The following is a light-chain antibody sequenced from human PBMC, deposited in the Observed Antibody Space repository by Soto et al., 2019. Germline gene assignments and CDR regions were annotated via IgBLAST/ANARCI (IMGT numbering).Light chain of an antibody. V-gene: IGKV2D-29*01. CDR1: QSLLHRDGKTY. CDR3: MQDVELPFT. Sequence: DVVMTQTPLSLSVTPGQPASMSCKSSQSLLHRDGKTYLYWYLQKPGQPQQLLIYEVSNRFSGVSDRFSGSVSGAAFTLKIRRVEAEDVGIYFCMQDVELPFTFGGGTKVEI. CDR2: EVS. J-gene: IGKJ4*01.